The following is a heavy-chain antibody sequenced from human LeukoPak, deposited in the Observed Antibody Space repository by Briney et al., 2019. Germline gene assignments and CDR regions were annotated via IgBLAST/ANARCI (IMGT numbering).Heavy chain of an antibody. V-gene: IGHV4-39*01. CDR1: GDSINSGRNY. D-gene: IGHD1-1*01. J-gene: IGHJ4*02. CDR2: IYYSGTT. CDR3: ARHLSGTTVAHYFDF. Sequence: SETLSLTCTVSGDSINSGRNYWAWIRQPPGKGLEWLASIYYSGTTSYNPPLKSRVSISVDTSKNQVSLKLYSVTATDTAVYYCARHLSGTTVAHYFDFWGQGTLVPVSS.